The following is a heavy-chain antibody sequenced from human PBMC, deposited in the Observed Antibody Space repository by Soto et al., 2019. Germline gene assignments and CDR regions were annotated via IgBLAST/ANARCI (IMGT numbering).Heavy chain of an antibody. Sequence: QVQLVQSGAEVKKPGASVKVSCKASGYSFSDYSINWVRQAPGQGLEWMGWMNPKSGHTAHAQKIQGRVTLTRDTSINTVYMELSSLTSGDTAVYFCARRRPDGKFDSWGQGTQVTVSS. J-gene: IGHJ4*02. V-gene: IGHV1-8*01. CDR2: MNPKSGHT. D-gene: IGHD1-1*01. CDR1: GYSFSDYS. CDR3: ARRRPDGKFDS.